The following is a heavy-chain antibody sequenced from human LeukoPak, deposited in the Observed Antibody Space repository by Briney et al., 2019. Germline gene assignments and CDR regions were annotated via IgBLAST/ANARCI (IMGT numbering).Heavy chain of an antibody. V-gene: IGHV3-30-3*01. CDR1: GFTFSSYA. CDR2: IAYDGGNK. Sequence: GRSLRLSCAASGFTFSSYAIHWVRQAPGKGLEWVAVIAYDGGNKYYADSVKGRFTISRDNSKNTLFLQMNSLRAEDTAVYYCARDRSGYFQNWGQGTLVTVSS. D-gene: IGHD3-3*01. J-gene: IGHJ1*01. CDR3: ARDRSGYFQN.